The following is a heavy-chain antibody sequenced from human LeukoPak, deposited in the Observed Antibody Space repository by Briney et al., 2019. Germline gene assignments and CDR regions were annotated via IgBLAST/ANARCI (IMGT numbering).Heavy chain of an antibody. J-gene: IGHJ3*01. Sequence: QSGGSLRLSCAASGFTFSSYGMHWVRQAPGKGLEWVAFIRYDGSNKYYADSVKGRFTISRDNSKNTLYLQMKSLRAEDTAVYYCAKDWYDSSGPILKVWGQGTMVTVSS. CDR2: IRYDGSNK. V-gene: IGHV3-30*02. CDR3: AKDWYDSSGPILKV. CDR1: GFTFSSYG. D-gene: IGHD3-22*01.